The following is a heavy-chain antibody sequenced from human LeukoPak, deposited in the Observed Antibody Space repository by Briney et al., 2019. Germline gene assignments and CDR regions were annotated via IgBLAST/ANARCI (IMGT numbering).Heavy chain of an antibody. D-gene: IGHD6-13*01. CDR3: ARDVGSSWYGYFQH. Sequence: GGSLRLSCAASGFTFSSYWMSWVRQAPGKGLEWVANIKQDGSEKYYVDSVKGRFTISRDNAKNSLYLQMNSLRAEDTAVYYCARDVGSSWYGYFQHWGQGTLVTVSS. CDR2: IKQDGSEK. CDR1: GFTFSSYW. J-gene: IGHJ1*01. V-gene: IGHV3-7*01.